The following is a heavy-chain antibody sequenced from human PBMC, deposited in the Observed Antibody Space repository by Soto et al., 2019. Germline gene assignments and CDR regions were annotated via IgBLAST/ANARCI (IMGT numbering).Heavy chain of an antibody. Sequence: QVQLVQSGADVKKPGSSVKISCTASGAAFSNYTFTWVRRAPGQGLEWVGRVIALLDASNYAEKFQDRVTNSEDRSTSTVYMELSGLRSEDSAIYYCASGKSQMSQDRMGFYYYMDVWGKGTTVTVSS. CDR3: ASGKSQMSQDRMGFYYYMDV. CDR1: GAAFSNYT. J-gene: IGHJ6*03. V-gene: IGHV1-69*08. CDR2: VIALLDAS. D-gene: IGHD1-1*01.